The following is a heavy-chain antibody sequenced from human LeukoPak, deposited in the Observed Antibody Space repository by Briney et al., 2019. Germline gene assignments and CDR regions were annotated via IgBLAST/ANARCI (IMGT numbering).Heavy chain of an antibody. Sequence: ECIGYIYYGGSTNYTPSLKSRVPISIQTSKNQFSLKLSSVTAADTAVYYCASNNAPYGLDLWGQGTTVTVSS. J-gene: IGHJ6*02. D-gene: IGHD1/OR15-1a*01. V-gene: IGHV4-59*01. CDR2: IYYGGST. CDR3: ASNNAPYGLDL.